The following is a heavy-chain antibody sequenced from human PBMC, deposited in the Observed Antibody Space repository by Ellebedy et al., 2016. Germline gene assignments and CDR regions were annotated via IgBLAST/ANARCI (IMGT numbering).Heavy chain of an antibody. V-gene: IGHV4-61*08. J-gene: IGHJ5*02. CDR1: GGSVVNYGAY. Sequence: SETLSLXCIVSGGSVVNYGAYWSWIRQSPGRGLEWIAYIYYSGSTKFSPSLKSRVTMSVDTSKNQFSLNLNSVTAADTAVYYCARGLYFDSSGYHYWFDPWGQGTLVTVSA. CDR2: IYYSGST. CDR3: ARGLYFDSSGYHYWFDP. D-gene: IGHD3-22*01.